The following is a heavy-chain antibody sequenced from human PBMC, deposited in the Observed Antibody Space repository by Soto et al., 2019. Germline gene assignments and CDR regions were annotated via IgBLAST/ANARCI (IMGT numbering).Heavy chain of an antibody. D-gene: IGHD6-19*01. V-gene: IGHV4-59*01. CDR3: ARDRGSSGWYGEFDY. CDR1: GGSISSYY. J-gene: IGHJ4*02. CDR2: IYYSGST. Sequence: TSETLSLTCTVSGGSISSYYWSWIRQPPGKGLEWIGYIYYSGSTNYNPSLKSRVTISVDTSKNQFSLKLSSVTAADTAVYYCARDRGSSGWYGEFDYWGQGTLVTVSS.